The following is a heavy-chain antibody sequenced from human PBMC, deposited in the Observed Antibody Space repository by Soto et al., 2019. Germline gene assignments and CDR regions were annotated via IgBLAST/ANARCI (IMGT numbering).Heavy chain of an antibody. Sequence: QLHLEQSGGEVKKPGASVKVSCKASGYTFTNYGISWVRQAPGQGLEWLGWISADNGDTDFAENVKGRLTLTTETSTTTAYMELRSLKSGDTAVYYCARDRISLKLVGGDFDFWGQGTLVTVSS. CDR2: ISADNGDT. D-gene: IGHD2-21*01. J-gene: IGHJ4*02. CDR3: ARDRISLKLVGGDFDF. CDR1: GYTFTNYG. V-gene: IGHV1-18*04.